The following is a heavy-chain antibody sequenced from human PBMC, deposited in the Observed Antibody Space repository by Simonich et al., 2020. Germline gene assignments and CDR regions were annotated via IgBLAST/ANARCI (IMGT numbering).Heavy chain of an antibody. CDR2: IYHSVST. D-gene: IGHD1-20*01. J-gene: IGHJ4*02. Sequence: QVQLQESGPGLVKPSETLSLTCAVSGYSISSGYYWGLIRQPPGKGLEWSGSIYHSVSTSYNPSLKSRVTISVDTSKNQFSLKLSSVTAADTAVYYCARVDNWNYFDYWGQGTLVTVSS. CDR3: ARVDNWNYFDY. CDR1: GYSISSGYY. V-gene: IGHV4-38-2*01.